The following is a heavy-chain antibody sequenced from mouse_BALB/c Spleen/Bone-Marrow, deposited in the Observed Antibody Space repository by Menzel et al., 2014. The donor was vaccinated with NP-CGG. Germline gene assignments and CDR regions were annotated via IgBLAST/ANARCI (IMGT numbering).Heavy chain of an antibody. D-gene: IGHD1-1*01. CDR3: ARVYGWYFDV. J-gene: IGHJ1*01. CDR2: INNNGGST. CDR1: GFTFSSYG. Sequence: EVQLQQSGGGLVQPGGSLKLSCVASGFTFSSYGMSWVRQTPDKRLVLVATINNNGGSTYYPDSVKGQFTISRDNAKNNLYLQMSSLKSEDTAMYYCARVYGWYFDVWGAGTTVTVSS. V-gene: IGHV5-6-3*01.